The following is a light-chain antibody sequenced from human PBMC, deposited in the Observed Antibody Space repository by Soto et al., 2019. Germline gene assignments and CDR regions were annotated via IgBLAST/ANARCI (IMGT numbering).Light chain of an antibody. V-gene: IGKV3-20*01. Sequence: DIVLTQSPGTLSLSPGERATLSCRASQSVSSNYLAWYQQKPGQPPRLLIYGASSRATGIPDRFSGSGSGTDFTLTINNLQREDFADYFCQQTYSNLWTFGQGTRLEIK. CDR2: GAS. J-gene: IGKJ5*01. CDR1: QSVSSNY. CDR3: QQTYSNLWT.